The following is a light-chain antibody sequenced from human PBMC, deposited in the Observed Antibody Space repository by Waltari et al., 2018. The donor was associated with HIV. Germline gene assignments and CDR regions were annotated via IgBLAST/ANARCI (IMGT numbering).Light chain of an antibody. Sequence: QSALTQPPSASGSPGQSVTISCTGTSSDVGDYNYVSWSQQHPGKAPKLMIYEVSKRPSGVPARFSGSKSGNTASLTVSGLQAEDEAEYYCWSYAGSNNPVVFGGGTKLTVL. J-gene: IGLJ2*01. CDR2: EVS. V-gene: IGLV2-8*01. CDR1: SSDVGDYNY. CDR3: WSYAGSNNPVV.